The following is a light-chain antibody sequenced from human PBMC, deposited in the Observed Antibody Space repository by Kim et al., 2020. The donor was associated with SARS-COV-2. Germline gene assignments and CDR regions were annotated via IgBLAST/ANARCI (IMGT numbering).Light chain of an antibody. CDR2: YDS. CDR1: NIGSKS. J-gene: IGLJ3*02. CDR3: QVWDSSSDHWV. Sequence: APGKTARITCGGKNIGSKSVHWYQQRPGQAPVRVIYYDSDRPSGIPERFSGSNSGNTATLTISRVEAGDEADYYCQVWDSSSDHWVFGGGTQLTVL. V-gene: IGLV3-21*04.